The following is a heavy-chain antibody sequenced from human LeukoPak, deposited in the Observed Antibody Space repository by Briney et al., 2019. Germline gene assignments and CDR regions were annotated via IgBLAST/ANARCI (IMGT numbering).Heavy chain of an antibody. D-gene: IGHD3-22*01. J-gene: IGHJ3*02. Sequence: PSETLSLTCAVSGGSISSGGYSWSWIRQPPGKGLEWIGYIYHSGSTYYNPSLKSRVTISVDRSKNQFSLKLSSVTAADTAVYYCARHYYDWIDAFDIWGQGTMVTVSS. CDR2: IYHSGST. CDR1: GGSISSGGYS. V-gene: IGHV4-30-2*01. CDR3: ARHYYDWIDAFDI.